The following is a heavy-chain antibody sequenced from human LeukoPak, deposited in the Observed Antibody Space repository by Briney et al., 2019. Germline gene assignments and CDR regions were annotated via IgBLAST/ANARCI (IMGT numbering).Heavy chain of an antibody. CDR1: GFTFSSYS. D-gene: IGHD2-21*02. V-gene: IGHV3-48*01. J-gene: IGHJ6*03. CDR2: ISSSSSTI. Sequence: GGSLRLSCAASGFTFSSYSMNWVRQAPGKGLEWVSYISSSSSTIYYAYSVKGRFTISRDNAKNSLYLQMNSLRAEDTAMYYCARDGGSLGGDPDYHYYMDVWGKGTTVTVSS. CDR3: ARDGGSLGGDPDYHYYMDV.